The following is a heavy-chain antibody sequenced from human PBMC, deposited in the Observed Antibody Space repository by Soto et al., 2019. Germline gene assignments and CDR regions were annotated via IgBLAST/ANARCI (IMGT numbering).Heavy chain of an antibody. CDR3: TSSEWFGESGGMDV. CDR1: GVNCRASA. V-gene: IGHV3-73*01. D-gene: IGHD3-10*01. J-gene: IGHJ6*02. Sequence: LSCASSGVNCRASAMHWQRQASGKGLEWVGRIRSKANSYATAYAASVKGRFTISRDDSKNTAYLQMNSLKTEDTAVYYCTSSEWFGESGGMDVWGQGTTVTVSS. CDR2: IRSKANSYAT.